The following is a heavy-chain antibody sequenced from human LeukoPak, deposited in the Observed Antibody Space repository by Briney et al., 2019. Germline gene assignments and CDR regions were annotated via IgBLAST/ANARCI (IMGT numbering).Heavy chain of an antibody. J-gene: IGHJ4*02. V-gene: IGHV3-23*01. CDR2: ISGSGGST. D-gene: IGHD6-13*01. CDR1: GFTFSIYA. Sequence: GGSLRLSCAAYGFTFSIYAMSWVRQAPGKGLEWVSGISGSGGSTYYADSVKGRFTISRDNSKNTLYLQMSSLRAEDTAVYYCAKYIAAAGTVYWGQGTLVTVSS. CDR3: AKYIAAAGTVY.